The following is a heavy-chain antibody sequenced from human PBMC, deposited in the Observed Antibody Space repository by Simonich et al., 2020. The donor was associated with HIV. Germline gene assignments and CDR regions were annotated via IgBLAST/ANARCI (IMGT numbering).Heavy chain of an antibody. J-gene: IGHJ3*02. CDR3: ARDLVGSAFDI. Sequence: EVQLVESGGDLVQPGGSLRLSCAASGFTFSTYWMHWVRQAPGKGLVRVSRVNSDGRSTSYADSVKGRFTISRDNAKNTLYLQMNSLRAEDTAVYYCARDLVGSAFDIWGQGTMVTVSS. V-gene: IGHV3-74*01. D-gene: IGHD2-8*02. CDR2: VNSDGRST. CDR1: GFTFSTYW.